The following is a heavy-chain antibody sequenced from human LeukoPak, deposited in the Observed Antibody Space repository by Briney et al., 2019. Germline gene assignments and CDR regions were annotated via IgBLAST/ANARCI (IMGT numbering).Heavy chain of an antibody. J-gene: IGHJ4*02. Sequence: GGSLRLSCAVSGFMFSSNWMSWVRLAPGKGLEWVAYIKEDGSEHYYVGSVKGRFTISRDNAKNSLYLQMNSLRVEDTAVYYCAKDGRSLQTYWGQGTLVSVSS. CDR2: IKEDGSEH. CDR1: GFMFSSNW. V-gene: IGHV3-7*03. D-gene: IGHD5-24*01. CDR3: AKDGRSLQTY.